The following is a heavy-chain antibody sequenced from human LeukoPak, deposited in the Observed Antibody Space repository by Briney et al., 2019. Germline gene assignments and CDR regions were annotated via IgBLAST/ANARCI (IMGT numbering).Heavy chain of an antibody. J-gene: IGHJ4*02. CDR3: VRDKVLTAIVTGDFDY. CDR1: GFTFSSYW. D-gene: IGHD5-18*01. CDR2: INSDGSSI. Sequence: PGGSLRLSCAASGFTFSSYWMHWVRQAPGKGLVWVSRINSDGSSISYADSVKGRFTISRDNAKNTLYLQMNSLRAEDTAVYYCVRDKVLTAIVTGDFDYWGQGTLVTVSS. V-gene: IGHV3-74*01.